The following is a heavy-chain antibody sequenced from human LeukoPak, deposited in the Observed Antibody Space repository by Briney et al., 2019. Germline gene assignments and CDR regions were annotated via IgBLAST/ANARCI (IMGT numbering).Heavy chain of an antibody. CDR3: ARQPEDYYYYYGMDV. Sequence: PGGSLRLSCAASGFTFSDWHMSWIRQVPGKGLEWVSYISSSDNTIYYADSVKGRFTISRDNAKNTLYLQMNSLRAEDTAVYYCARQPEDYYYYYGMDVWGQGTTVTVSS. J-gene: IGHJ6*02. V-gene: IGHV3-11*04. CDR2: ISSSDNTI. CDR1: GFTFSDWH. D-gene: IGHD6-13*01.